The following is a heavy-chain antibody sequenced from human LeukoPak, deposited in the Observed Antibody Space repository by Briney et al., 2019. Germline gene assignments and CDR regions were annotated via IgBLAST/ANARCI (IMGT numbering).Heavy chain of an antibody. CDR2: IYYSGST. V-gene: IGHV4-39*01. CDR1: GGSISSSSYY. D-gene: IGHD2-2*01. Sequence: SETLSLTCTVSGGSISSSSYYWGWIRQPPGKGLEWIGNIYYSGSTYYNPSLKSRVTISVDTSKNQFSLKLTSVTAADTAVYYCARLPAYCSTTSCSFDSWGQGTLVAVSS. CDR3: ARLPAYCSTTSCSFDS. J-gene: IGHJ4*02.